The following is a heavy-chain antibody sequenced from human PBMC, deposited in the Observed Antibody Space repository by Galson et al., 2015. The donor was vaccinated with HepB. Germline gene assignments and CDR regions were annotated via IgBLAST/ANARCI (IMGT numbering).Heavy chain of an antibody. CDR2: IWYDGSNK. CDR3: ARDPIYGGNGFDY. Sequence: SLRLSCAASGFTFSSYGMHWVRQAPGKGLEWVAVIWYDGSNKYYADSVKGRFTISRDNSENTLYLQMNSLRAEDTAVYYCARDPIYGGNGFDYWGQGTLVTVSS. J-gene: IGHJ4*02. V-gene: IGHV3-33*01. D-gene: IGHD4-23*01. CDR1: GFTFSSYG.